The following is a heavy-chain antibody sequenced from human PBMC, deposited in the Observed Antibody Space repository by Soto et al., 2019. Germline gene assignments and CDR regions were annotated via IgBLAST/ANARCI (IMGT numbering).Heavy chain of an antibody. Sequence: QVQLVQSGAEVKKPGASVKVSCKASGYTFTSYGISWVRQAPGQGLEWMGWISAYNGNTNYAQKLQGRGTMTTDIATSTAYMGLRGLRSDDTAVYYCARDDGSGTHGYWGQGTLVTVSS. CDR1: GYTFTSYG. J-gene: IGHJ4*02. D-gene: IGHD3-10*01. CDR3: ARDDGSGTHGY. V-gene: IGHV1-18*01. CDR2: ISAYNGNT.